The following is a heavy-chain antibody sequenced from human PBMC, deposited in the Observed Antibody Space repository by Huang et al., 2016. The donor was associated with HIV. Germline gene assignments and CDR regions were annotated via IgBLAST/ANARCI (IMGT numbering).Heavy chain of an antibody. V-gene: IGHV1-69*13. CDR1: GGGSSSYG. CDR2: IIPICGTT. J-gene: IGHJ4*02. CDR3: ARSGPRWGLATIWTLVY. Sequence: QVQLVQSGAEVKKPGSSVKLSCQSSGGGSSSYGIRWVRQARGQGLEWMGGIIPICGTTDYAPRFQGRVTITADESTNTAYIELSSLEYDDTALYYCARSGPRWGLATIWTLVYWGQGTLVTVSS. D-gene: IGHD5-12*01.